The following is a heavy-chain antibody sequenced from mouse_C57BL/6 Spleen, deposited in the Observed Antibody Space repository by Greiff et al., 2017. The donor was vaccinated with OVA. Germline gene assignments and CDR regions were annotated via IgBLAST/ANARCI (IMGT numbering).Heavy chain of an antibody. CDR1: GYTFTSYW. D-gene: IGHD1-1*01. CDR2: IDPNSGGT. J-gene: IGHJ1*03. CDR3: AREGTTVVVQWYFDV. Sequence: QVQLQQPGAELVKPGASVKLSCKASGYTFTSYWMHWVKQRPGRGLEWIGRIDPNSGGTKYNGKFKSKATLTVDKPSSTAYMQLSSLTSEDSAVYYCAREGTTVVVQWYFDVWGTGTTVTVSS. V-gene: IGHV1-72*01.